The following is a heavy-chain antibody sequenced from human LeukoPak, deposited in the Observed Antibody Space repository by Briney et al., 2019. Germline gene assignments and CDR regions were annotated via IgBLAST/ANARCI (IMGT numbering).Heavy chain of an antibody. CDR3: ASAYYHYYFDY. CDR2: IKQDGSEK. D-gene: IGHD3-16*01. J-gene: IGHJ4*02. Sequence: PGGSLRLSCAASGFTFSSYEMNWVRQAPGKGLEWVANIKQDGSEKYYVDSVKGRFTISRDNAKNTLYLQMNSLRAEDSAVYYCASAYYHYYFDYWGQGTLVTVSS. V-gene: IGHV3-7*01. CDR1: GFTFSSYE.